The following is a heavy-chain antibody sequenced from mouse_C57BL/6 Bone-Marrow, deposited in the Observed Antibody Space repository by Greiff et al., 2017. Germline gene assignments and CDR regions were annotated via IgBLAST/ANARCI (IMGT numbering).Heavy chain of an antibody. D-gene: IGHD1-1*01. V-gene: IGHV2-9-1*01. CDR2: IWTGGGT. Sequence: VQGVESGPGLVAPSQSLSITCTVSGFSLTSYAISWVRQPPGKGLEWLGVIWTGGGTNYNSALKSRLGISKDNSKSQVFLKMNSLQTDDTARYYCARDSSSYYYAMDYWGQGTSVTVSS. CDR3: ARDSSSYYYAMDY. J-gene: IGHJ4*01. CDR1: GFSLTSYA.